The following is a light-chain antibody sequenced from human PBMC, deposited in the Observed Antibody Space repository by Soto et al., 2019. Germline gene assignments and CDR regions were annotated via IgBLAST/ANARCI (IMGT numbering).Light chain of an antibody. J-gene: IGKJ1*01. Sequence: DIQLTQSPSFLSASVGDRVTITCRASQGISSYLAWYQQKPGKAPKLLIYAASTLQSGVPSRFSGSRSGTEFTLPISSPPPEDFATYYCQQLNSYPWTFGQGTKVEIK. CDR2: AAS. CDR3: QQLNSYPWT. V-gene: IGKV1-9*01. CDR1: QGISSY.